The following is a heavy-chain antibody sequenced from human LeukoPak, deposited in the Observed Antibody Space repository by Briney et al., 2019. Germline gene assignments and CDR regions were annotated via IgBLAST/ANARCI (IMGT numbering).Heavy chain of an antibody. V-gene: IGHV3-21*01. D-gene: IGHD3-10*01. Sequence: NPGGSLRLSCAASGFTFSRNSMNWVRQSPGKGLEWVSSMSSSRTYIYYADSVKGRFTISRDNAKNTLYLQMNRLRAEDTALYYCAREPGFGELARWGQGPLVTVSS. CDR2: MSSSRTYI. J-gene: IGHJ4*02. CDR3: AREPGFGELAR. CDR1: GFTFSRNS.